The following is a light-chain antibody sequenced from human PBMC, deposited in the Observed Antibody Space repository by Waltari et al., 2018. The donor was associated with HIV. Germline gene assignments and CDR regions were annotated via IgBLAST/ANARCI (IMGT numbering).Light chain of an antibody. CDR3: AAWDDSLNGPE. CDR2: NSK. V-gene: IGLV1-44*01. J-gene: IGLJ3*02. Sequence: QSVLTQPPSASGTPGERVPISCSGSSSNVGSNTVNWYQQLPGTAPKLLIYNSKQRPSGVPDRFSGSKSGTSASLAISGLQSEDEAEYYCAAWDDSLNGPEFGGGTKLTVL. CDR1: SSNVGSNT.